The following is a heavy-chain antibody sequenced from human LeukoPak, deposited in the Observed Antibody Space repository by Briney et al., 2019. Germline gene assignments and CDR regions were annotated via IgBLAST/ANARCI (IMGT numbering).Heavy chain of an antibody. Sequence: ASVKVSCKASGYTFTSYYLHWVRQAPGQGLEWMGWINPNSGGTNYAQKFQGRVTMTRDTSISTAYMELSRLRSDDTAEYYCARALYYDSSGYYSSSYYYFQHWGQGTLVTVS. CDR1: GYTFTSYY. J-gene: IGHJ1*01. V-gene: IGHV1-2*02. D-gene: IGHD3-22*01. CDR2: INPNSGGT. CDR3: ARALYYDSSGYYSSSYYYFQH.